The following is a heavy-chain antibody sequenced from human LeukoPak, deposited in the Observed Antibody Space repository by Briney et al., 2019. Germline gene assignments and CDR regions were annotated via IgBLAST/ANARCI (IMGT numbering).Heavy chain of an antibody. V-gene: IGHV4-38-2*01. Sequence: PSETLSLTCAVSGYSISSGYYWGWIRQPPGKGLEWIGSIYHSGSTYYNSSLKSRVTISVDTSKNQFSLKLSSVTAADTAVYYCARLGGDGYNRDFDYWGQGTLVTVSS. CDR2: IYHSGST. D-gene: IGHD5-24*01. CDR3: ARLGGDGYNRDFDY. CDR1: GYSISSGYY. J-gene: IGHJ4*02.